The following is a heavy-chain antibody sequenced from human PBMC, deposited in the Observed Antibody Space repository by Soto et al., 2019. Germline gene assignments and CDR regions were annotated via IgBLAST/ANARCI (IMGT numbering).Heavy chain of an antibody. CDR3: ARVIGDIVVVPAAIDYYYYGMDV. Sequence: SVKVSCKASGGTFSSYAISWVRQAPGQGLEWMGGIIPIFGTANYAQKFQGRVTITADESTSTAYMELSSLRSEDAAVYYCARVIGDIVVVPAAIDYYYYGMDVWGQGTTVTVS. CDR2: IIPIFGTA. D-gene: IGHD2-2*01. J-gene: IGHJ6*02. V-gene: IGHV1-69*13. CDR1: GGTFSSYA.